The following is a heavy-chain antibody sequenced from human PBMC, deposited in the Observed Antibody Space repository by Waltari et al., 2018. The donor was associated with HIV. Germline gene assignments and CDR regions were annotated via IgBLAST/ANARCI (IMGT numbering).Heavy chain of an antibody. J-gene: IGHJ6*02. CDR2: IWYDGSNK. D-gene: IGHD3-3*01. V-gene: IGHV3-33*01. Sequence: QVQLVESGGGVVQPGRSLRLAWAASGVTFSSNGMQWVRQAPGKGLDCVAVIWYDGSNKYYADSVKGRFTISRDNSKNTLYLQMNSLRAEDTAVYYCARRFLEGGGMDVWGQGTTVTVSS. CDR3: ARRFLEGGGMDV. CDR1: GVTFSSNG.